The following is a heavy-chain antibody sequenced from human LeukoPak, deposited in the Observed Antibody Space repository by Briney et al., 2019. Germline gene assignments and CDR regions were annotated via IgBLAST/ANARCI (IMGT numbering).Heavy chain of an antibody. D-gene: IGHD6-19*01. CDR1: GGSISNYF. J-gene: IGHJ6*03. CDR2: IYHSGST. V-gene: IGHV4-38-2*02. Sequence: SETLSLTCSVSGGSISNYFWSWIRQPPGKGLKWIGSIYHSGSTYYNPSLKSRVTISVDTSKNQFSLKLSSVTAADTAVYYCARVGSLDGSGWYFYYYYYMDVWGKGTTVTVSS. CDR3: ARVGSLDGSGWYFYYYYYMDV.